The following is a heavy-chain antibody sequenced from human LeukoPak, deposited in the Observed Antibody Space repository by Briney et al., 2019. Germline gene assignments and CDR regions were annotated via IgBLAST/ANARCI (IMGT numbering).Heavy chain of an antibody. D-gene: IGHD6-13*01. CDR1: GFTFSSYA. CDR3: AKDPTKAGVLYYFDY. J-gene: IGHJ4*02. CDR2: ISYDGSNK. Sequence: PGGSLRLSCAASGFTFSSYAMHWVRKAPGKGLEWVAVISYDGSNKYYADSVKGRFTISRDNSKNTLYLQMNSLRAEDTAVYYCAKDPTKAGVLYYFDYWGQGTLVTVSS. V-gene: IGHV3-30-3*01.